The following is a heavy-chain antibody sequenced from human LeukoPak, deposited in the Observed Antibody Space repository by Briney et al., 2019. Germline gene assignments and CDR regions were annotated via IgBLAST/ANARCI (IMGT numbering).Heavy chain of an antibody. J-gene: IGHJ3*02. D-gene: IGHD3-22*01. CDR3: AKDDYDSNAFDI. V-gene: IGHV3-23*01. Sequence: PGGSLRLSCAASGFTFSSYAMSWVRQAPGKGLEWVSAISGSGGSTYYAVSVKGRFTISRDNSKNTLYLQMNSLRAEDTAVYYCAKDDYDSNAFDIWGQGTMVTVSS. CDR2: ISGSGGST. CDR1: GFTFSSYA.